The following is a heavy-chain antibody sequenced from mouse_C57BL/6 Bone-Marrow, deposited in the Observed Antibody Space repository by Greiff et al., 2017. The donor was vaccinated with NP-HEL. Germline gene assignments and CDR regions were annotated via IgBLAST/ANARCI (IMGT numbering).Heavy chain of an antibody. Sequence: VQLQQSGAELARPGASVKLSCKASGYTFTSYGISWVKQRTGQGLEWIGEIYPRSGNTYYNEKFKGKATLTAAKSSSTAYMELRSLTSEDSAVYFCSRRDYFDNSYPFDYWGQGTTLTVSS. V-gene: IGHV1-81*01. CDR2: IYPRSGNT. CDR1: GYTFTSYG. CDR3: SRRDYFDNSYPFDY. D-gene: IGHD1-1*01. J-gene: IGHJ2*01.